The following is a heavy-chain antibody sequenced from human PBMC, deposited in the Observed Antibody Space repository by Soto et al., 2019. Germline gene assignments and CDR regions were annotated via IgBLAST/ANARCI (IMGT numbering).Heavy chain of an antibody. V-gene: IGHV4-59*01. CDR2: IYYGGGT. J-gene: IGHJ3*02. Sequence: QVQLQESGPGLVKPSETLSLTCTVSGGSLSNYYWNWLRQPPGKGLEWIVDIYYGGGTRYNPSLTSRVTISADKSKNHFSLKLNPVTAAATSVYFCARGVAAIGTMFDIWGQGTTVTVSA. CDR1: GGSLSNYY. CDR3: ARGVAAIGTMFDI. D-gene: IGHD6-13*01.